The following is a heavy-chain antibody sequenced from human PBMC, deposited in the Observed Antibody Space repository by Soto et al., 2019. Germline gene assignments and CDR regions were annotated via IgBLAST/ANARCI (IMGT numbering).Heavy chain of an antibody. J-gene: IGHJ4*02. V-gene: IGHV3-30-3*01. Sequence: GGSLRLSCAASGFTFSSYAMHWVRQAPGKGLEWVAVISYDGSNKYYADSVKGRFTISRDNSKNTLYLQMNSLRAEDTAVYYCARDPWARGVIGPPKYWGQGTLVTVSS. CDR2: ISYDGSNK. D-gene: IGHD3-10*01. CDR3: ARDPWARGVIGPPKY. CDR1: GFTFSSYA.